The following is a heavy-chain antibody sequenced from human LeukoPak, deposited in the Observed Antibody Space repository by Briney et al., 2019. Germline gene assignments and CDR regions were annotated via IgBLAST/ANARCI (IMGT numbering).Heavy chain of an antibody. V-gene: IGHV3-15*01. CDR3: TTEGYYGNPFDY. J-gene: IGHJ4*02. Sequence: GGSLRLSCAASGFTFSNAWMSWVRQAPGKGLEWAGRIKSKTDGGTTDYAAPVKGRFTISRDDSKNTLYLQMSSLKTEDTAVYYCTTEGYYGNPFDYWGQGTLVTVSS. D-gene: IGHD3-22*01. CDR2: IKSKTDGGTT. CDR1: GFTFSNAW.